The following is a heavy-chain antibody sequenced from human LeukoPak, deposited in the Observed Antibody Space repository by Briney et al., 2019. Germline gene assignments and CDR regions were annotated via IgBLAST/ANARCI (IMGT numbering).Heavy chain of an antibody. CDR2: IYHSGST. CDR1: GGSISSSNW. D-gene: IGHD6-19*01. CDR3: AREMGYSSGWGTNYYYYYYMDV. V-gene: IGHV4-4*02. J-gene: IGHJ6*03. Sequence: SETLSLTCAVSGGSISSSNWWSWVRQPPGKGLEWIGEIYHSGSTNYNPSLKSRVTISVDKSKNQFSLKLSSVTAADTAVYYCAREMGYSSGWGTNYYYYYYMDVWGKGTTVTISS.